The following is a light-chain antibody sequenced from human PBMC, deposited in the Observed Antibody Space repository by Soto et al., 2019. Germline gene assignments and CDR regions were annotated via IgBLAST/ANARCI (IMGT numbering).Light chain of an antibody. CDR1: NSNIGSNS. CDR3: AAWDDSLSVVV. V-gene: IGLV1-47*01. Sequence: QSVLTQPPSASGTPGQRITISCSGNNSNIGSNSVYWYQQLPGTAPKLLIYRNNQRPSGVPDRFSGSKSGTSASLAISGLRSEDEADYYCAAWDDSLSVVVFGGGTKLTVL. CDR2: RNN. J-gene: IGLJ2*01.